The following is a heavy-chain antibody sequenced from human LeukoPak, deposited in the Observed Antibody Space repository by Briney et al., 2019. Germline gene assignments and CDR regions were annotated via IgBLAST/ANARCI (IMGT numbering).Heavy chain of an antibody. CDR3: ARRKLIQDPFLSAFDI. CDR2: INPSGGST. D-gene: IGHD5-18*01. J-gene: IGHJ3*02. V-gene: IGHV1-46*01. Sequence: ASVKVSCKASGYTFTSYYMHWVRQAPGQGLEWMGIINPSGGSTSYAQKFQGRVTMTRDMSTGTVYMELSSLRSEDTAVYYCARRKLIQDPFLSAFDIWGQGTMVTVSS. CDR1: GYTFTSYY.